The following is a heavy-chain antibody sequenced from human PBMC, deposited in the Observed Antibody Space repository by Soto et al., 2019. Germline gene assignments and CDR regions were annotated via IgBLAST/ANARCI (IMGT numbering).Heavy chain of an antibody. J-gene: IGHJ5*02. D-gene: IGHD3-16*02. CDR1: GGTFSSYT. CDR3: ARVIGMAPLQDWFDP. V-gene: IGHV1-69*02. CDR2: IIPILGIA. Sequence: SVKVSCKASGGTFSSYTISWVRQAPGQGLEWMGRIIPILGIANYAQKFQGRVTITADKSTSTAYMELSSLRSEDTAVYYCARVIGMAPLQDWFDPWGQGTLVTVSS.